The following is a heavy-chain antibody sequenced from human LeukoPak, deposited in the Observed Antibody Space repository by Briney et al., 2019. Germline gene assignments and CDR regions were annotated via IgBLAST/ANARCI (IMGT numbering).Heavy chain of an antibody. Sequence: GGSLRLSCAASGFTFDDYAMHWVRQAPGKGLEWVSSISWNSGSIDYADSVRGRFTISRDNAKNSLYLQMNSLRAEDTAVYYCARPSLNTGSYFDYWGQGILVSVSS. D-gene: IGHD1-26*01. CDR2: ISWNSGSI. V-gene: IGHV3-9*01. J-gene: IGHJ4*02. CDR3: ARPSLNTGSYFDY. CDR1: GFTFDDYA.